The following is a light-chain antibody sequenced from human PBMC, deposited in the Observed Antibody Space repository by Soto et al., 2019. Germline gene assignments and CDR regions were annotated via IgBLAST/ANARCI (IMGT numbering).Light chain of an antibody. V-gene: IGLV1-47*02. CDR1: TANIGKNY. CDR3: AAWDDRMSGRV. CDR2: SDN. Sequence: QPVLTQSPSTSGTPGQRVTISCSGNTANIGKNYVYWYQQFPGTAPKLLIYSDNRRPSWVPDRFSVSKSDTSASLAISGLPSEDEAGYYCAAWDDRMSGRVFGGGTKLTVL. J-gene: IGLJ2*01.